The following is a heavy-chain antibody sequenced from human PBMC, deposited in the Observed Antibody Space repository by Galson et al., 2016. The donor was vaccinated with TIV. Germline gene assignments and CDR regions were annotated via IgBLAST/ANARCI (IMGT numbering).Heavy chain of an antibody. D-gene: IGHD2-2*01. CDR2: IYYSGSA. V-gene: IGHV4-39*01. J-gene: IGHJ5*02. CDR1: GGSISSTSYY. CDR3: ATYCSSTTCLFDP. Sequence: SETLSLTCTVSGGSISSTSYYWGWIHQPPGKGLEWIGNIYYSGSAYYNPSLKSRVTISVDTSKNQFSLKLSSVTAADTAVYYCATYCSSTTCLFDPWGQGTLVTVSS.